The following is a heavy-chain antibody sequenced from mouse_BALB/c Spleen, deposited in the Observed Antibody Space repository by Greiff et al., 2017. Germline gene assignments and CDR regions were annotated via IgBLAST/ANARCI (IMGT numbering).Heavy chain of an antibody. Sequence: VQLQQSGAELVKPGASVKLSCTASGFNIKDTYMHWVKQRPEQGLEWIGRIDPANGNTKYDPKFQGKATITADTSSNTAYLQLSSLTSEDTAVYYCAREGLRRGYAMDYWGQGTSVTVSS. D-gene: IGHD2-4*01. CDR2: IDPANGNT. V-gene: IGHV14-3*02. J-gene: IGHJ4*01. CDR3: AREGLRRGYAMDY. CDR1: GFNIKDTY.